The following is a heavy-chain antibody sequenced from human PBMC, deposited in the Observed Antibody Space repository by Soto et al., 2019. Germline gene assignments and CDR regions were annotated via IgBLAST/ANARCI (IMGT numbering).Heavy chain of an antibody. V-gene: IGHV3-30-3*01. D-gene: IGHD2-2*01. J-gene: IGHJ6*02. CDR1: GFTFSSYA. Sequence: QVQLVESGGGVVQPGRSLRLSCAASGFTFSSYAMHWVRQAPGKGLEWVAVISYDGSNKYYADSVKGRFTISRDNSKNTLYLQMNSLRAEDTAVYYCAREVPSYYGMDVWGQGTTVTVSS. CDR3: AREVPSYYGMDV. CDR2: ISYDGSNK.